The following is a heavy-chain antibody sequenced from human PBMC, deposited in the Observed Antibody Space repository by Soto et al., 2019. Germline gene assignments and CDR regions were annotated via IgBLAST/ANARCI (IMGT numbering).Heavy chain of an antibody. Sequence: GGSLRLSCAASGFTFDDYAMHWVRQAPGKGLEWVSGISWNSCSIGYADSVKGRFTISRDNAKNSLYLQKNSLRAEDTALYYCAKDIGGPHSSGAFDYWGQGTLVTVSS. CDR3: AKDIGGPHSSGAFDY. CDR1: GFTFDDYA. D-gene: IGHD3-22*01. V-gene: IGHV3-9*01. CDR2: ISWNSCSI. J-gene: IGHJ4*02.